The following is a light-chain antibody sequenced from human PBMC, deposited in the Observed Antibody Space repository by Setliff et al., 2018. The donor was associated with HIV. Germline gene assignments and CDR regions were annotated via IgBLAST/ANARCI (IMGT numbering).Light chain of an antibody. CDR1: SSDVGSYNL. J-gene: IGLJ1*01. CDR2: EGN. V-gene: IGLV2-14*02. CDR3: SSYAITNTLP. Sequence: QSALAQPASVSGSPGQSITISCTGTSSDVGSYNLVSWYQQHPGKAPKLMIYEGNKRPSGVSNRFSGSKSGNTASLTISGLQAEDEADYYCSSYAITNTLPFGTGTKVTVL.